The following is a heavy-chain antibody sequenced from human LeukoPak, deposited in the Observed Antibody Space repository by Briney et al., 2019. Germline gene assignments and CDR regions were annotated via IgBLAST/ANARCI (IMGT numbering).Heavy chain of an antibody. CDR3: AKGPYYYDSSGYSRRWFDP. CDR2: ISGSGGIT. D-gene: IGHD3-22*01. J-gene: IGHJ5*02. CDR1: GFTFSSYA. Sequence: GGSLRLSCAASGFTFSSYAMRWVRQAPGKGLEWVSSISGSGGITYYADSVKGRFTISRENSKNTLLLQMKSLRAEDTAVYFCAKGPYYYDSSGYSRRWFDPWGQGTLVTVSS. V-gene: IGHV3-23*01.